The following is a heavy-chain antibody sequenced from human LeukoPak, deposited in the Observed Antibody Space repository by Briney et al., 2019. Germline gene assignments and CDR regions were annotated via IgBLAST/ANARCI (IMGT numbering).Heavy chain of an antibody. CDR2: ISWTGIS. CDR3: AKYYCGISDSNCPGIDF. J-gene: IGHJ4*02. D-gene: IGHD2-21*01. Sequence: PSETLSLTCTVSIGSITSDRHFWTWIRQLPGEGLEWIGYISWTGISYYNPSLRSRVSISADTSKSQFSLRLGSVTAADTAVYYCAKYYCGISDSNCPGIDFWGQGTQVTVSS. V-gene: IGHV4-31*03. CDR1: IGSITSDRHF.